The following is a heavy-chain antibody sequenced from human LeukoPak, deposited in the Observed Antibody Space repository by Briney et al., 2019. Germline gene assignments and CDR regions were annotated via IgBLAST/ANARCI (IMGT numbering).Heavy chain of an antibody. CDR1: GGSISSYY. CDR2: IYYSGST. J-gene: IGHJ6*02. D-gene: IGHD3-10*01. Sequence: SETLSLTCTVSGGSISSYYWSWIRQHPGKGLEWIGYIYYSGSTYYNPSLKSRVTISVDTSKNQFSLKLSSVTAADTAVYYCARVRVSPMDPYYYYGMDVWGQGTTVTVSS. CDR3: ARVRVSPMDPYYYYGMDV. V-gene: IGHV4-59*06.